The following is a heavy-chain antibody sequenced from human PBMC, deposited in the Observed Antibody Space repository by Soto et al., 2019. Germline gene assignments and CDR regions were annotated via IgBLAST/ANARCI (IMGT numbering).Heavy chain of an antibody. CDR3: ARDFAYFDS. D-gene: IGHD3-3*01. V-gene: IGHV4-61*01. CDR2: VYHTGRT. CDR1: GGSFESGSYC. J-gene: IGHJ4*02. Sequence: PSETLSLTCTVSGGSFESGSYCCVWIRQPPGKGLEWIGYVYHTGRTSYNPSLKSRVSISMDTSKNQFSLNLDSVTAADTAVYFCARDFAYFDSWGQGTLVTVSS.